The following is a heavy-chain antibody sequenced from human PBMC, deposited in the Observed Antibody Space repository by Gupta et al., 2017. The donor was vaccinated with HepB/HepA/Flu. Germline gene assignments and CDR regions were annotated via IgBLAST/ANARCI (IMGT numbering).Heavy chain of an antibody. D-gene: IGHD2-15*01. CDR3: ARDRILRPRVANDVFDI. V-gene: IGHV3-33*01. CDR2: IWYDGSNK. CDR1: GFTFNNYG. Sequence: QVQLVESGGGVVQPGRSLRLSCAASGFTFNNYGMHWVRQAPGKGLEWVAVIWYDGSNKFYVDSVKGRFTISRDNSKNTLYLQMNSLRAEDTAVYYCARDRILRPRVANDVFDIWGQGTLVTVSS. J-gene: IGHJ3*02.